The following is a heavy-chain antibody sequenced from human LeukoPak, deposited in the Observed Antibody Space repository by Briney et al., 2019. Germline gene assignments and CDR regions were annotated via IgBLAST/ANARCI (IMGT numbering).Heavy chain of an antibody. D-gene: IGHD3-22*01. CDR1: GYSFTSYW. CDR3: ARRLDHKSMYDSSGYYPMDV. V-gene: IGHV5-51*01. CDR2: IYPGDSDT. J-gene: IGHJ6*02. Sequence: GESLKISCKGSGYSFTSYWIGWVRQMPGKGLEWMGIIYPGDSDTRYSPSFQGQVTISADKSISAAYLQWSSLKASDTAMYYCARRLDHKSMYDSSGYYPMDVWGQGTTVTVSS.